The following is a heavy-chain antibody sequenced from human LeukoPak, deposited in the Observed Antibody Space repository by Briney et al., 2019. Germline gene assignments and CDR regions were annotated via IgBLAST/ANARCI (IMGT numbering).Heavy chain of an antibody. J-gene: IGHJ1*01. Sequence: GGSLRLSCAASGFTFSGSAMHWVRQASGKGLEWVGRIRNRVDSYATAYAASVKGRFTISRDDSKNTAYLLMSSLKTEDTAVYYCTRNAGYYCGGDCYQEYFQHWGQGTLVTVSS. D-gene: IGHD2-21*02. CDR3: TRNAGYYCGGDCYQEYFQH. CDR2: IRNRVDSYAT. CDR1: GFTFSGSA. V-gene: IGHV3-73*01.